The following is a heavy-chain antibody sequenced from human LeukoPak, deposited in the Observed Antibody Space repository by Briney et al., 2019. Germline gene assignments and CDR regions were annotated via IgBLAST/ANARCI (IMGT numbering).Heavy chain of an antibody. J-gene: IGHJ4*02. Sequence: PSETLSLTCTVSGGSIRSHYWSWIRQPPGKGLEWIGYIYYSGSTNYNPSLKSRVTISVDTSKNQFSLKLSSVTAADTAVYYCARAIYNWNIGSEYYFDYWGQGTLVTVSS. D-gene: IGHD1-1*01. CDR2: IYYSGST. CDR1: GGSIRSHY. V-gene: IGHV4-59*11. CDR3: ARAIYNWNIGSEYYFDY.